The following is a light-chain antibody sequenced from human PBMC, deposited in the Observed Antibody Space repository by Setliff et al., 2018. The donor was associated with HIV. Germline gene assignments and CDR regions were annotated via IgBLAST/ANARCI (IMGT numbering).Light chain of an antibody. CDR3: MIWHSSAYV. J-gene: IGLJ1*01. V-gene: IGLV5-45*01. CDR1: SGINVGTYR. CDR2: YKSDSDK. Sequence: QPVLPQPASLSASPGASASLTCTLRSGINVGTYRIYWYQQKPGSPPQYLLRYKSDSDKQQGSGVPSRFSGSKDASANAGILLISGLQSEDEADYYCMIWHSSAYVFGTGTKV.